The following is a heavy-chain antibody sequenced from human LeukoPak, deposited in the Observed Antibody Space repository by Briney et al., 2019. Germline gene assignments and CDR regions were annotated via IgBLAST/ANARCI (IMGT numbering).Heavy chain of an antibody. D-gene: IGHD2-2*01. CDR3: AKLYGDIVVVPAAMGIDY. Sequence: PGGSLRLSCAASGFSLSRYWMSWVRQAPGKGLEWVANMKQDGSEKKYVDSVKGRFTISRDNTKNSLYLQMNSLRVEDTAVYYCAKLYGDIVVVPAAMGIDYWGQGTLVTVSS. J-gene: IGHJ4*02. CDR2: MKQDGSEK. CDR1: GFSLSRYW. V-gene: IGHV3-7*03.